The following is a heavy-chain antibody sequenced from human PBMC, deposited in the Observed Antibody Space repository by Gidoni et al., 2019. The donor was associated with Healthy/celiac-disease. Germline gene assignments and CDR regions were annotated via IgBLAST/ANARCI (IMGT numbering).Heavy chain of an antibody. D-gene: IGHD3-22*01. CDR1: GVTFLDYY. V-gene: IGHV3-11*01. J-gene: IGHJ4*02. CDR2: ISSSGSTI. CDR3: ARVGIYYERSGYYGRGAGAPFDD. Sequence: QVQLVASGGSLVKPGGSLILYCAPSGVTFLDYYMSWIRQAPRKGLDWLTYISSSGSTIPDADSRKGRFTISRDNAKNSLYLQSNSRRDENTAVYYCARVGIYYERSGYYGRGAGAPFDDWGQGTLVTVSS.